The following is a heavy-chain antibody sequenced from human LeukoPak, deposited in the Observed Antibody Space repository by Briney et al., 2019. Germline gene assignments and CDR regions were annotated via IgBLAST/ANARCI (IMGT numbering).Heavy chain of an antibody. J-gene: IGHJ5*02. CDR1: GGSISSGSYY. D-gene: IGHD3-10*01. CDR3: ARDTGYYYGSGINNWFDP. V-gene: IGHV4-61*01. CDR2: IYYSGGT. Sequence: SETLSLTCTVSGGSISSGSYYWSWIRQPPGKGLEWIGYIYYSGGTNYNPSLKSRVTISVDTSKNQFSLKLSSVTAADTAVYYCARDTGYYYGSGINNWFDPWGQGTLVTVSS.